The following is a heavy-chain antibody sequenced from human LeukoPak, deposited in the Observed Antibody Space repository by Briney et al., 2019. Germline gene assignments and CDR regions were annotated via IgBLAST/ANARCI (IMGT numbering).Heavy chain of an antibody. J-gene: IGHJ4*02. V-gene: IGHV3-7*01. D-gene: IGHD4-23*01. Sequence: GGSLRLSCAASGFTSATYWMNWVRQAPGKGLEWVANIKQDGSEEYYVGSVKGRFTISRDNAKNSLYLQMNSLRVEDTAVYFCARGPYDYGGNDYFDYWGQGTLVTASS. CDR1: GFTSATYW. CDR3: ARGPYDYGGNDYFDY. CDR2: IKQDGSEE.